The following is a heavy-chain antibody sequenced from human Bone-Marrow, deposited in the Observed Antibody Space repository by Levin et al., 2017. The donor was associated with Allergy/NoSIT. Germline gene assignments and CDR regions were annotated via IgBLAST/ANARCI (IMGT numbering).Heavy chain of an antibody. D-gene: IGHD2-21*02. J-gene: IGHJ3*02. CDR3: ARDWKGGFRGDEALNAFDI. CDR1: DGSVSGYY. CDR2: VYYRGNT. V-gene: IGHV4-59*02. Sequence: SQTLPLTCTVSDGSVSGYYWSWIRQPPGKGLEWIGFVYYRGNTNYNPSFKSRVIMSVDTYRNQLSLELKSVTAADTAIYYCARDWKGGFRGDEALNAFDIWGRGTVVTVSS.